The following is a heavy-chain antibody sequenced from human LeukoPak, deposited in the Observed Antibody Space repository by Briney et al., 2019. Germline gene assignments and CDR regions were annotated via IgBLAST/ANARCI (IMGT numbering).Heavy chain of an antibody. V-gene: IGHV1-18*01. CDR2: ISAYNGNT. CDR3: ARETYTPRGYGAFDL. Sequence: ASVKVSCKASGYTFTKYGISWVRQAPGQGLEWMGWISAYNGNTNYAQKLQGRVTMNTDTSTSTAYMELRSLRSDDTAVYYCARETYTPRGYGAFDLWGQGTMVTVSS. D-gene: IGHD3-16*01. J-gene: IGHJ3*01. CDR1: GYTFTKYG.